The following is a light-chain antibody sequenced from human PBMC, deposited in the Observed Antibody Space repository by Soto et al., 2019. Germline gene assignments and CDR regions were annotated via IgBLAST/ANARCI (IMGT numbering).Light chain of an antibody. V-gene: IGLV2-14*01. CDR3: SSYAGSNKSV. J-gene: IGLJ1*01. Sequence: QSVLTQPASVSGSPGQSITISCSGTSSDVGFYNYVSWFQQYPGKAPKLMIFEVTNRPSGVSDRFSGSKSDNTASLTISGLQADDEADYYCSSYAGSNKSVFGTGTKVTVL. CDR1: SSDVGFYNY. CDR2: EVT.